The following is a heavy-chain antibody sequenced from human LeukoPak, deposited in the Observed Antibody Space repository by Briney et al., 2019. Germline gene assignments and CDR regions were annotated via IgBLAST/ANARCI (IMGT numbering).Heavy chain of an antibody. V-gene: IGHV1-46*01. J-gene: IGHJ3*02. CDR2: INPSGGST. Sequence: ASVKVSCNASGYSFTSYYMYWVRQAPGQGLEWMGIINPSGGSTSYAQKFQGRVTMTRDTSTSTVYMELSSLRSEDTAVYYCARAGYSYRWLSVAFDIWGQGTMVTVSS. CDR1: GYSFTSYY. D-gene: IGHD5-18*01. CDR3: ARAGYSYRWLSVAFDI.